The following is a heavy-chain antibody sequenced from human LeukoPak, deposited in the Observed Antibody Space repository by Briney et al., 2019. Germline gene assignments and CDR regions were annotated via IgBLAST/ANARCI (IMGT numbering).Heavy chain of an antibody. J-gene: IGHJ4*02. CDR2: IYSGGST. V-gene: IGHV3-66*01. D-gene: IGHD1-26*01. Sequence: PGGSLRLSCAASGFTVSSNYMSWVRQAPGKGLEWVSVIYSGGSTYYADSVKGRFTSRDNSKNTLYLQINSLRAEDTAVYYCARGGVGAPYYFDYWGQGTLVTVSS. CDR1: GFTVSSNY. CDR3: ARGGVGAPYYFDY.